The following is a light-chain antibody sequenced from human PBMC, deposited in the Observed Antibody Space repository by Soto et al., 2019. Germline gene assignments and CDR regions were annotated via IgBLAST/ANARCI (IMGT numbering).Light chain of an antibody. J-gene: IGKJ4*01. CDR2: DAS. CDR3: QQYDNYPLT. V-gene: IGKV1-33*01. CDR1: QVISKF. Sequence: DIPMTQSPSSLSASVGDRVTITCRASQVISKFLNWYQLKPGKAPKLLIFDASELETGVTSRFSGHRSGTDFSFIISSLQPEDIGTYYCQQYDNYPLTFGGGTKVEIK.